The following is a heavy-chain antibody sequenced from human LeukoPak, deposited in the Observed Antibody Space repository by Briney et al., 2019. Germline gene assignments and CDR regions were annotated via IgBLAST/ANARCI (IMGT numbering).Heavy chain of an antibody. V-gene: IGHV4-59*01. CDR3: AREAPHTTVPEGMDV. Sequence: KPSETLSLTCSVCGGSISTYYWGWLRHLPGKGLEWRGYTYYTRTTNYTPSTRSRLTISVDTSSNQFSLRLSSLTAPDTAVYSCAREAPHTTVPEGMDVWGHGTTVIVSS. CDR2: TYYTRTT. J-gene: IGHJ6*02. D-gene: IGHD4-17*01. CDR1: GGSISTYY.